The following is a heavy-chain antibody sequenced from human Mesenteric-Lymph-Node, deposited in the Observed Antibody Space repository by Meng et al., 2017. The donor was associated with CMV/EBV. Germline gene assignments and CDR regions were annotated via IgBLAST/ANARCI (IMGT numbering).Heavy chain of an antibody. V-gene: IGHV4-31*02. CDR2: IYYNGGT. CDR3: ARSGYTYGWFDY. D-gene: IGHD5-18*01. J-gene: IGHJ4*02. CDR1: GGSINSGDYY. Sequence: TVSGGSINSGDYYWSWIRQPPGKGLEWIGYIYYNGGTYYNPSLKSRITISLDTSKNQFSLVLNSVTAADTAVYYCARSGYTYGWFDYWGLGTLVTVSS.